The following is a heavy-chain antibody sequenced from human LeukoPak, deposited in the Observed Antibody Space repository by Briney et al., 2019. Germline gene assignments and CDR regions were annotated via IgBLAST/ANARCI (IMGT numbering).Heavy chain of an antibody. Sequence: GVLRLSCAASGFTFSSYAMSWVRQAPGKGLEWVSGISGSGGSTYYADSVKGRFTISRDNSKNTLYLQMNSLRAEDTAVYYCAKGRGNDSPWGFDPWGQGTLVTVSS. CDR1: GFTFSSYA. CDR3: AKGRGNDSPWGFDP. J-gene: IGHJ5*02. V-gene: IGHV3-23*01. CDR2: ISGSGGST. D-gene: IGHD3-22*01.